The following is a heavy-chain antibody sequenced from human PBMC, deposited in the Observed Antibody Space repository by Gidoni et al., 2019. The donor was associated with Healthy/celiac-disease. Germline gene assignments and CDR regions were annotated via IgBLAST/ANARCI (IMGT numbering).Heavy chain of an antibody. V-gene: IGHV3-73*02. J-gene: IGHJ4*02. Sequence: EVQLVESGGGLVQPGGSLKLPCAASGFAVSGSAMHCVREAAGKGLSGVGRIIDKANSYANAYAASVKGRFTITRDDSKNTAFLQMNSLITEDTAVYYCTAHRRGTQNYDYWGQGTLVTVSS. CDR1: GFAVSGSA. CDR3: TAHRRGTQNYDY. CDR2: IIDKANSYAN.